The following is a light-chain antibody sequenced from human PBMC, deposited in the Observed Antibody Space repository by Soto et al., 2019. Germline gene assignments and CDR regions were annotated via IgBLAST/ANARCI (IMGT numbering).Light chain of an antibody. V-gene: IGLV1-47*01. CDR3: AAWDDTLNGQL. Sequence: QSVLTQPPSASGTPGQRVSISCSGSRSNIGRNYVYWYQQLPGTAPKLLIQRNNERPSGVPDRFSGSKSGTSVSLAISGLRSEDEATYYCAAWDDTLNGQLFGGGTKLTVL. J-gene: IGLJ3*02. CDR1: RSNIGRNY. CDR2: RNN.